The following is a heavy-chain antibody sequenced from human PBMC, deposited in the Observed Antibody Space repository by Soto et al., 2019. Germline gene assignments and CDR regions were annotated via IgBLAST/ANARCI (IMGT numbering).Heavy chain of an antibody. CDR3: ARESRYCYGGSCYFLPGIDY. V-gene: IGHV1-69*12. D-gene: IGHD2-15*01. CDR2: IIPIFGTA. J-gene: IGHJ4*02. Sequence: QVQLVQSGAEVKKPESSVKVSCKASGGTFSSYAISWVRQAPGQGLEWMGGIIPIFGTANYAQEFQGRVNITADESTSTAYMELSSLRSEDTAVYYCARESRYCYGGSCYFLPGIDYWGQGTLVSVSS. CDR1: GGTFSSYA.